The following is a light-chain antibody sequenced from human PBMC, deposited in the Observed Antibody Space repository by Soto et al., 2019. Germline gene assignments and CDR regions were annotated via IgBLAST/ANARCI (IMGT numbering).Light chain of an antibody. CDR1: QSVTSN. J-gene: IGKJ1*01. Sequence: EIVMTQSPATLSLSPGERATLSCRASQSVTSNLAWYQQKPGQAPRLLIYGASTRATDIPARFSGSGSGTEFTLTISSLQSEDFAVYYCQHYNNWPPWTFGQGTKVEIK. CDR3: QHYNNWPPWT. V-gene: IGKV3-15*01. CDR2: GAS.